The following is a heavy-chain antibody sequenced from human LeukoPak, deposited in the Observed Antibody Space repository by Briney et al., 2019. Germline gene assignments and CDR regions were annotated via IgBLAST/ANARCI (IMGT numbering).Heavy chain of an antibody. D-gene: IGHD3-9*01. CDR3: ARGDQYYDILTGYTGVGWFDP. CDR1: GGSISSSNW. Sequence: SETLSLTCAVSGGSISSSNWWSWVRQPPGKGLEWIGEIYHSGSTNYNPSLKSRVTISVDKSKNQFSLKLSSVTAADTAVYYCARGDQYYDILTGYTGVGWFDPWGQGTLVTVSS. J-gene: IGHJ5*02. V-gene: IGHV4-4*02. CDR2: IYHSGST.